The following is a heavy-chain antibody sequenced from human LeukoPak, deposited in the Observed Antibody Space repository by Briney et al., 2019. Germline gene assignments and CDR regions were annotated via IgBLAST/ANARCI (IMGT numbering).Heavy chain of an antibody. Sequence: GGSLRLSCAASGFTFSSYAMSWVRQAPGKGLEWVSAISGSGGSTYYADSVKGRFTISRDNSKNTLYLQMNSLRAEDTAVYYCAKERALSYYYDSSGHDAFDIWGQGTMVTVSS. CDR1: GFTFSSYA. V-gene: IGHV3-23*01. CDR2: ISGSGGST. D-gene: IGHD3-22*01. CDR3: AKERALSYYYDSSGHDAFDI. J-gene: IGHJ3*02.